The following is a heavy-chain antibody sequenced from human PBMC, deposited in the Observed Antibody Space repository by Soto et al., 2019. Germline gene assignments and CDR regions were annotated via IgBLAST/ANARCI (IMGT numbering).Heavy chain of an antibody. Sequence: EVQMLESGGGLVQPGGSLRLSCAASGYICSSYDMSWVRQAPGKGLEWVSTILVSDSTHYEDSVRGRFTISRDRSKNTVYLQMNSLTAGDTAVYYCAKATATTGGAFDICGQGTMVTVSS. CDR3: AKATATTGGAFDI. J-gene: IGHJ3*02. CDR2: ILVSDST. CDR1: GYICSSYD. V-gene: IGHV3-23*01. D-gene: IGHD1-7*01.